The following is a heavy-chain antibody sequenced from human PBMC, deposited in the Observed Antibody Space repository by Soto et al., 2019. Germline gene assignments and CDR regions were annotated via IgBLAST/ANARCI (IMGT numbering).Heavy chain of an antibody. D-gene: IGHD6-13*01. CDR3: ARDVLGYSLSSGYYGMDV. V-gene: IGHV4-31*03. J-gene: IGHJ6*02. Sequence: SETLSLTCTVSGGSISSGGYYWSWIRQHPGKGLEWIGYIYYSGSTYYNPSLKSRVTISVDTSKNQFSLKLSSVTAADTAVYYCARDVLGYSLSSGYYGMDVWGQGTTVTVSS. CDR2: IYYSGST. CDR1: GGSISSGGYY.